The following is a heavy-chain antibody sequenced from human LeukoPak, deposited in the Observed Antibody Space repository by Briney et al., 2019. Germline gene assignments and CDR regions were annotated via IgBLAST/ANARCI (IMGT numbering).Heavy chain of an antibody. CDR2: NSGGGT. V-gene: IGHV3-53*01. Sequence: GGSLRLSCAASGFTVSNNYMSWVRRAAGKGLEWVSLNSGGGTYYADSVKGRFTISRDNSKNTLYLQMNSLRAEDTAVYYCARNSGELGAWGQGTLVTDSS. CDR1: GFTVSNNY. J-gene: IGHJ5*02. D-gene: IGHD2-21*01. CDR3: ARNSGELGA.